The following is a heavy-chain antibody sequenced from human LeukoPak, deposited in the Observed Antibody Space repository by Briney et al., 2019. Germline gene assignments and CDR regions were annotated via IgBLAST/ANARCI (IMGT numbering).Heavy chain of an antibody. CDR2: IKQDGSEK. CDR3: ARTSRSIRVDY. D-gene: IGHD3-3*02. CDR1: GFTFSSYW. J-gene: IGHJ4*02. Sequence: GGSLRLSCAASGFTFSSYWISWVRQAPGKGLEWVANIKQDGSEKDYVDSVKGRFTISRDNAKNSLYLQMNSLRAEDTAVYYCARTSRSIRVDYWGQGTLVTVSS. V-gene: IGHV3-7*01.